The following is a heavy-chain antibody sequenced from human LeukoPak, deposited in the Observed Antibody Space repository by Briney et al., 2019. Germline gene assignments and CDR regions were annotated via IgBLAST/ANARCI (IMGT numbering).Heavy chain of an antibody. CDR3: ARGFGWLRSALVY. Sequence: PSETLSLTCTVSGGSISSGSYYWSWIRQPAGKGLEWIGRIYTSGSTNYNPSLKSRVTISVDTSKNQFSLKLSSVTAADTAVYYCARGFGWLRSALVYWGQGTLVTVSS. CDR1: GGSISSGSYY. CDR2: IYTSGST. V-gene: IGHV4-61*02. J-gene: IGHJ4*02. D-gene: IGHD5-12*01.